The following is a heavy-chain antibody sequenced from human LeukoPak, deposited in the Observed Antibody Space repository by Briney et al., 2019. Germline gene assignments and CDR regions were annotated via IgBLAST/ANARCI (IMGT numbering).Heavy chain of an antibody. J-gene: IGHJ4*02. D-gene: IGHD6-25*01. CDR3: AIAARGGRFDY. CDR2: IYSGGST. CDR1: GFTVSSNY. V-gene: IGHV3-66*01. Sequence: GGSLRLSCAASGFTVSSNYMSWVRQAPGKGLEWVSVIYSGGSTYYADSVKGRFTISRDNSKNTLYLQMNSQRAEDTAVYYCAIAARGGRFDYWGQGTLVTVSS.